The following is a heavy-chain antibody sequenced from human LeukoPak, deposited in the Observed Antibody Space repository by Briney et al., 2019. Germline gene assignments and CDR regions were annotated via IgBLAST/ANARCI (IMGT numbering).Heavy chain of an antibody. Sequence: GGSLRLSCAASGFTFSSYAMSWVRQAPGKGLEWVSAISGSGGSTYYADSVKGRFAISRDNSKNTLYLQMNSLRAEDTAVYYCAKGFDGVVIFQGYGIDVCGQGTTVTVSS. V-gene: IGHV3-23*01. CDR1: GFTFSSYA. CDR2: ISGSGGST. D-gene: IGHD3-3*01. J-gene: IGHJ6*02. CDR3: AKGFDGVVIFQGYGIDV.